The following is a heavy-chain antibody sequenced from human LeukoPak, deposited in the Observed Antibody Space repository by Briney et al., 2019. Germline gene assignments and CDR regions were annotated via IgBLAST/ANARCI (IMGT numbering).Heavy chain of an antibody. V-gene: IGHV1-69*05. CDR3: AREVVVPAATLDY. J-gene: IGHJ4*02. Sequence: ASVKVSCKASGGAFSSSAVSWVRQAPGQGLEWMGGIIPVFNSPNYAQKFHDRLTITRDTSASTAYMELSSLRSDDTAVYYCAREVVVPAATLDYWGQGTLVTVSS. D-gene: IGHD2-2*01. CDR1: GGAFSSSA. CDR2: IIPVFNSP.